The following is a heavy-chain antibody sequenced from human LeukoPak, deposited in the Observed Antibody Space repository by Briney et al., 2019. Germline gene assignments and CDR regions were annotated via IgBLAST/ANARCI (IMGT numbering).Heavy chain of an antibody. V-gene: IGHV4-39*01. CDR3: ARLPMITFGGVIAL. Sequence: SETLSLTCTVSGGSISSSSYYWGWLRQPRGKGLEWIGSIYCSGSTYYNPSLKSRVTISVDTSKNQFSLKLSSVTAADTAVYYCARLPMITFGGVIALWGQGTLVTVSS. CDR2: IYCSGST. J-gene: IGHJ5*02. D-gene: IGHD3-16*01. CDR1: GGSISSSSYY.